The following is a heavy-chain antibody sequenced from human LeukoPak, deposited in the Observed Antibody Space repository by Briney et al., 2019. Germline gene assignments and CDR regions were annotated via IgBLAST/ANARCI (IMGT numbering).Heavy chain of an antibody. CDR2: ISGSGGST. Sequence: PGGSLRLSCAASGFTFSSYAMSWVRQAPGKGLEWVSAISGSGGSTYYADSVKGRFTISRDNAKNSLYLQMNSLRAEDTAVYYCARGQGLSIAVAGTARAFDIWGQGTMVTVSS. CDR3: ARGQGLSIAVAGTARAFDI. V-gene: IGHV3-23*01. CDR1: GFTFSSYA. J-gene: IGHJ3*02. D-gene: IGHD6-19*01.